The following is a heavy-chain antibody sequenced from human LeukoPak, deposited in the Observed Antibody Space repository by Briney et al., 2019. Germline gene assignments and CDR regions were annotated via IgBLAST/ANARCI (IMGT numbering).Heavy chain of an antibody. D-gene: IGHD4-17*01. Sequence: PSETLSLTCTVSGGSISSYYWSWIRQPPGKGLEWIGSIYYSGSTYYNPSLKSRVTISVDTSKNQFSLKLSSVTAADTAVYYCARVPITTVTGYYYYCGMDVWGQGTTVTVSS. CDR1: GGSISSYY. CDR2: IYYSGST. J-gene: IGHJ6*02. CDR3: ARVPITTVTGYYYYCGMDV. V-gene: IGHV4-59*05.